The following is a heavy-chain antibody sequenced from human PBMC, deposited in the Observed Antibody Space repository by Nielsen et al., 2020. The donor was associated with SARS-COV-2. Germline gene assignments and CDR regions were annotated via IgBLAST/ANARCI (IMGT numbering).Heavy chain of an antibody. Sequence: GGSLRLSCAASGFTLSSYAMSWVRQAPGKGLEWVSAISGSGGSTYYADSVKGRFTISRDNSKNTLYLQMNSLRAEDTAVYYCAKATYSSGWSYYYGMDVWGQGTTVTVSS. J-gene: IGHJ6*02. CDR1: GFTLSSYA. V-gene: IGHV3-23*01. CDR2: ISGSGGST. D-gene: IGHD6-19*01. CDR3: AKATYSSGWSYYYGMDV.